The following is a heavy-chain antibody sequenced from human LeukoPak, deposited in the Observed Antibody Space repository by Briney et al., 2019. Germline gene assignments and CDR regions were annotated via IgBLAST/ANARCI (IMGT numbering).Heavy chain of an antibody. CDR2: INHSGST. J-gene: IGHJ4*02. D-gene: IGHD4-11*01. Sequence: PSETLSLTCAVYGGSFSGYYWSWIRQPPGKGLEWIGEINHSGSTNYNPSLKSRVTISVDTSKNQFSLKLSCVPAADMAVSYCARVRYSNYFDYWGQGTLVTVS. V-gene: IGHV4-34*01. CDR3: ARVRYSNYFDY. CDR1: GGSFSGYY.